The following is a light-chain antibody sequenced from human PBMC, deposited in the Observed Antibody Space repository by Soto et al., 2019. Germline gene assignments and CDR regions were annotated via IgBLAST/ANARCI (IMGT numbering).Light chain of an antibody. Sequence: EIVLTQSPATLSLSPGERATLSCRASQSVSSYLAWYQQKPGQAPRLLIYDASNRATGIPARFSGSGSGTDFTLTISSLEPEDFAVYYCQQRSNGPSIPFGQGPRLEI. CDR1: QSVSSY. CDR3: QQRSNGPSIP. V-gene: IGKV3-11*01. J-gene: IGKJ5*01. CDR2: DAS.